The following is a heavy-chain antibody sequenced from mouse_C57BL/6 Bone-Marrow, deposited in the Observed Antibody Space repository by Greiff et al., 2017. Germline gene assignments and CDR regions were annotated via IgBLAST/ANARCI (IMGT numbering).Heavy chain of an antibody. Sequence: VKLMESGEGLVKPGGSLKLSCAASGFTFSSYAMSWVRQTPEKRLEWVAYISSGGDYIYYADTVKGRFTISRDNARNTLYLQMSSLKSEDTAMYYCTRGHYGSSFDYWGQGTTLTVSS. D-gene: IGHD1-1*01. CDR1: GFTFSSYA. CDR2: ISSGGDYI. J-gene: IGHJ2*01. V-gene: IGHV5-9-1*02. CDR3: TRGHYGSSFDY.